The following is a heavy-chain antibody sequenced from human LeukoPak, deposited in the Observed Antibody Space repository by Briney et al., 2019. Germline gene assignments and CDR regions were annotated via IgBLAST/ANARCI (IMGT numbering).Heavy chain of an antibody. CDR3: ARMSSYCDY. CDR2: IKPDGSEK. V-gene: IGHV3-7*01. J-gene: IGHJ4*02. Sequence: GGSLRLSCVASGLTFSSHHMNWVRQTPGKGLESVATIKPDGSEKYYVDSVKGRFTISRDNAKSSLYLQMNSLRAEDTGVYFCARMSSYCDYWGQGTLVTVSS. D-gene: IGHD2-2*01. CDR1: GLTFSSHH.